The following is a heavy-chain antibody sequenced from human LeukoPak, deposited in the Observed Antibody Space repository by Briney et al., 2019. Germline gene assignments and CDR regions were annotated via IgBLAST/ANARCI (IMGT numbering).Heavy chain of an antibody. CDR1: GGSISSSSYY. Sequence: SETLSLTCTVSGGSISSSSYYWGWIRQPPGKGLEWIGSIYYSGSTYYNPSLKSRVTISVDTSKNQFSLKLSSVTAADTAVYYCARIGYYYDSSGYYPEGFDYWGQGTLVTVSS. CDR2: IYYSGST. J-gene: IGHJ4*02. D-gene: IGHD3-22*01. V-gene: IGHV4-39*07. CDR3: ARIGYYYDSSGYYPEGFDY.